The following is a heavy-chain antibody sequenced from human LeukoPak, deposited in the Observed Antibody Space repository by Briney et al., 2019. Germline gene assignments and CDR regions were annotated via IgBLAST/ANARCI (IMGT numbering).Heavy chain of an antibody. Sequence: GRSLRLSCAASGFTFSSYAMHWVRQAPGKGLEWVAVISYDGSNKYYADSVKGRFTISRDNSKNTLYLQMNNLRAEDTAVYYCARDSHYYDSSGYYRGYFDYWGQGTLVTVSS. CDR2: ISYDGSNK. V-gene: IGHV3-30*04. CDR3: ARDSHYYDSSGYYRGYFDY. J-gene: IGHJ4*02. D-gene: IGHD3-22*01. CDR1: GFTFSSYA.